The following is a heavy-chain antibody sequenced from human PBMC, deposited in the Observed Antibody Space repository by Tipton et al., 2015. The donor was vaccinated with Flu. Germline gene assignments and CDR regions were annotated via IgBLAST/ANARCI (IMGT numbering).Heavy chain of an antibody. CDR1: GFTFSSYA. J-gene: IGHJ4*02. V-gene: IGHV3-30-3*01. CDR2: ISYDGSNK. CDR3: AREGIVAAPSGLDY. D-gene: IGHD2-15*01. Sequence: SLRLSCAASGFTFSSYAMHWVRQAPGKGLEWVAVISYDGSNKYYADSVKGRFTISRDNSKNTLYLQMNSLRAEDTAVYYCAREGIVAAPSGLDYWGQGPLVTVSS.